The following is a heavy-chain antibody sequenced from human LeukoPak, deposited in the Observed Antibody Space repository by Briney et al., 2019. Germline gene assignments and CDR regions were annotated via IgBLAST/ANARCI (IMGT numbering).Heavy chain of an antibody. CDR1: GGSISSGDYY. CDR2: IYYSGST. D-gene: IGHD3-10*01. CDR3: ARTSRGGAWFDR. J-gene: IGHJ5*02. V-gene: IGHV4-30-4*08. Sequence: PSQTLSLTCTVSGGSISSGDYYWSWIRQPPGKGLEWIGYIYYSGSTYYNPSLKSRVTISVDTSKNQFSLKLSSVTAADTAVYYCARTSRGGAWFDRWGQGTLVTVSS.